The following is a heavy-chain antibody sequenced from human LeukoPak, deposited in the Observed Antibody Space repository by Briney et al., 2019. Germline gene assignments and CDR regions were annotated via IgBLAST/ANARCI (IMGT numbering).Heavy chain of an antibody. CDR2: ISSTTSYI. J-gene: IGHJ4*02. Sequence: PGGSLRLPCAASGFTFSNYTMNWVRQAPGKGLEWISSISSTTSYIYYADTVKGRFTISRDNAKNSLYLQMNSLRAEDTAVYYCARETFYYDNTGHYYSAFEDYWGQGTLVTVSS. CDR3: ARETFYYDNTGHYYSAFEDY. CDR1: GFTFSNYT. D-gene: IGHD3-22*01. V-gene: IGHV3-21*01.